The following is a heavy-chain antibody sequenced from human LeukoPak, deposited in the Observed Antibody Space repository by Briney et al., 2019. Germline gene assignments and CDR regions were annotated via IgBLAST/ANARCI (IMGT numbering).Heavy chain of an antibody. CDR2: IRPDGTEE. V-gene: IGHV3-7*04. D-gene: IGHD5-18*01. Sequence: GGSLRLSCAASGFTFSNFWMTWVRQVPGKGLQWVANIRPDGTEEYYVDSVKGRFTIPRDNAKNSLYLRMNSLRVEDTAVYYCARDRGGLPYWGQGTLVTVSS. CDR3: ARDRGGLPY. J-gene: IGHJ4*02. CDR1: GFTFSNFW.